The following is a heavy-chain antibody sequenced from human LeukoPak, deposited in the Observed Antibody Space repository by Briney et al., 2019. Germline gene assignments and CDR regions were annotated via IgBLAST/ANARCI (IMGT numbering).Heavy chain of an antibody. CDR1: GGSFSGYY. D-gene: IGHD2-8*01. Sequence: PSETLSLTCAVYGGSFSGYYWSWIRQPPGKGLEWIGEINHSGSTNYNPSLKSRVTISVDTSKNQFSLKLSSVTAADTAVYYCARQYEVRAFDIWGQGTMVTVSS. V-gene: IGHV4-34*01. J-gene: IGHJ3*02. CDR2: INHSGST. CDR3: ARQYEVRAFDI.